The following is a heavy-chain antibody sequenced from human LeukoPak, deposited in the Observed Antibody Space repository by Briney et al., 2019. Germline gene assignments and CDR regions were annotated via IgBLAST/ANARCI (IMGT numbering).Heavy chain of an antibody. V-gene: IGHV4-4*07. CDR3: ARDVNYGSDV. J-gene: IGHJ4*02. CDR1: GYSISSGYY. Sequence: PSETLSLTCTVSGYSISSGYYWSWIRQPAGKGLKWIGRIYISGTTNYNPSLKSRVTMSVDRSKNQFSLKLSSVTAADTAVYYCARDVNYGSDVWGQGTLVTVSS. CDR2: IYISGTT. D-gene: IGHD3-10*01.